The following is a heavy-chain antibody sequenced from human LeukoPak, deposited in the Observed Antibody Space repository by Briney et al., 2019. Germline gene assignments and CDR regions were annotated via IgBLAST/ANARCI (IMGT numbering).Heavy chain of an antibody. Sequence: GGSLRLSCAASGFTVSSNYMSWVRPAPGKGLEWVSIIYSGGSTFYSDSVKGPFTISRDSSKNTLYLQMNSLRAEDTAVYYCARDGYSYGRGYMDVWGKGTTVTVYS. J-gene: IGHJ6*03. V-gene: IGHV3-53*01. CDR3: ARDGYSYGRGYMDV. D-gene: IGHD5-18*01. CDR2: IYSGGST. CDR1: GFTVSSNY.